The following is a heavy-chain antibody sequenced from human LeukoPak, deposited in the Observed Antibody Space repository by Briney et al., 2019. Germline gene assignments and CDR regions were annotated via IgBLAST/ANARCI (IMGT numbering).Heavy chain of an antibody. J-gene: IGHJ4*02. CDR1: GFTFSRYW. Sequence: GGSLRLSCAASGFTFSRYWMTWVRQAPGKGLEWVANIKHNGDELNYVDSVEDRFTISRDNAKNSLYLHMTGLRAEDTAVYYGARELRPFDSWGQGTLVTVSS. D-gene: IGHD3-16*01. CDR3: ARELRPFDS. CDR2: IKHNGDEL. V-gene: IGHV3-7*01.